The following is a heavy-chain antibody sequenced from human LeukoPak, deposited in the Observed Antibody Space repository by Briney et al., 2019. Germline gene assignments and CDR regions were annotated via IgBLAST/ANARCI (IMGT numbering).Heavy chain of an antibody. J-gene: IGHJ4*02. CDR3: ASNDFDWLPLGY. CDR1: GFTFSSYW. Sequence: GGSLRLSCAASGFTFSSYWMSWVRQAPGKGLEWVANIKQDGSEKYYVDSVKGRFTISRDNPKNTLYLQMNSLRAEDTAVYYCASNDFDWLPLGYWGQGTLVTVSS. D-gene: IGHD3-9*01. CDR2: IKQDGSEK. V-gene: IGHV3-7*03.